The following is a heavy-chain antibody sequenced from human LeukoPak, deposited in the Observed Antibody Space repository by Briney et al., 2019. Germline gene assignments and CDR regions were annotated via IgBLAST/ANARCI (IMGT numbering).Heavy chain of an antibody. J-gene: IGHJ6*02. CDR2: LGRSGEYK. CDR3: VKDRPCETCMPMDA. D-gene: IGHD2-2*01. Sequence: GGSLRLSCAASGFRFTDYSMSWVRQAPGKGLEWVAGLGRSGEYKYYADSVKGRFTISRDNSKDTVSLQMNSLRAEDSVIYFCVKDRPCETCMPMDAWGQGTTVTVSS. CDR1: GFRFTDYS. V-gene: IGHV3-23*01.